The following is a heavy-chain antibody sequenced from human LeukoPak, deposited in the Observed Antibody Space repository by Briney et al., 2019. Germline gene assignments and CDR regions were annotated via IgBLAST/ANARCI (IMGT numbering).Heavy chain of an antibody. J-gene: IGHJ3*02. CDR2: INHSGST. V-gene: IGHV4-34*01. Sequence: PSETLSLTCAVYGGSFSGYYWSWIRQSPGKGLDWIGEINHSGSTNYNPSLKSRVTISVDTSKNQFSLKLSSVTAADTAVYYCARAWYYYGSGSLDAFDIWGQGTMVTVSS. CDR1: GGSFSGYY. D-gene: IGHD3-10*01. CDR3: ARAWYYYGSGSLDAFDI.